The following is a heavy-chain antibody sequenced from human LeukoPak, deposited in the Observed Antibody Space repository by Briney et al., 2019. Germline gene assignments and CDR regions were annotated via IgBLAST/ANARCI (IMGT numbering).Heavy chain of an antibody. CDR1: GFTFSSYG. CDR3: ARRPDLRDLVWFDP. D-gene: IGHD1-14*01. V-gene: IGHV3-33*01. CDR2: IWYDGSNK. J-gene: IGHJ5*02. Sequence: GGSLRLSCAASGFTFSSYGMHWVRQAPGKGLEGVAVIWYDGSNKYYADYVKGRFTLSRDNSKNTLYLQMNSLRAEDTAVYYCARRPDLRDLVWFDPWGQGTLVTVSS.